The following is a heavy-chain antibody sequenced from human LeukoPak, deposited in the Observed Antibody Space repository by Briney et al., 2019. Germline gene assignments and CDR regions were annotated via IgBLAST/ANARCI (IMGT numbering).Heavy chain of an antibody. Sequence: GGSLRLSCAASGFTLRSNAIHCVRQAPGKGLEWVTFIRYDGNEKYYADSVKGRFTVSRDNSKNTLYLQMNSLRVEDTAVYYCAQERDRRGYFDYWGQGTLVTVSS. V-gene: IGHV3-30*02. CDR2: IRYDGNEK. CDR3: AQERDRRGYFDY. CDR1: GFTLRSNA. J-gene: IGHJ4*02. D-gene: IGHD2-15*01.